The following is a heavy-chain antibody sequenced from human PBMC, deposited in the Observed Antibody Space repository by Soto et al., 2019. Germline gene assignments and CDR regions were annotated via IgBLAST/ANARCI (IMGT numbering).Heavy chain of an antibody. D-gene: IGHD3-22*01. CDR2: IIPIFGTT. CDR1: GDTFSSHA. J-gene: IGHJ4*02. Sequence: SVKVSCKASGDTFSSHAITWVRQDPGQGLEWMGEIIPIFGTTNYAQKFRGRVTVTADESTSTAYMELSSLRSEDTAVYYCANGYHTSGPIDHWGQGTLVTVSS. CDR3: ANGYHTSGPIDH. V-gene: IGHV1-69*13.